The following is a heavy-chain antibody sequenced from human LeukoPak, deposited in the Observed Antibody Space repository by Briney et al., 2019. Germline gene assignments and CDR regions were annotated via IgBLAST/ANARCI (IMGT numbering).Heavy chain of an antibody. CDR2: ITGSGGST. CDR3: AKSFYYDSSGYYPLYYFDY. J-gene: IGHJ4*02. CDR1: GFAFSSNA. V-gene: IGHV3-23*01. Sequence: PGGSLRLSCAASGFAFSSNAMSWVRQAPGKGLEWVSAITGSGGSTYYADSVKGRFTISRDSSKNTLYMQMNSLRAEDTAVYYCAKSFYYDSSGYYPLYYFDYWGQGTLVTVSS. D-gene: IGHD3-22*01.